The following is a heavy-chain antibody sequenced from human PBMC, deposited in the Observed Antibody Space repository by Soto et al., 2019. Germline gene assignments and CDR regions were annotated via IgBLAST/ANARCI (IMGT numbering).Heavy chain of an antibody. CDR2: ISYDGSNK. CDR1: GFTFSSYG. Sequence: ESRGGVVQPGRSLRLSCAASGFTFSSYGMHWVRKAPGKGLEWVAVISYDGSNKYYADSVKGRFTISRDNSKNTLYLQMNSLRAEDTAVYYCAKGYDSSGIDYWGQGTLVTVSS. J-gene: IGHJ4*02. CDR3: AKGYDSSGIDY. V-gene: IGHV3-30*18. D-gene: IGHD3-22*01.